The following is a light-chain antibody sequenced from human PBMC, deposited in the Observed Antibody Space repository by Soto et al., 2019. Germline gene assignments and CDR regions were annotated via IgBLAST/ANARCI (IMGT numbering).Light chain of an antibody. J-gene: IGKJ1*01. CDR1: QSVLYTANNKSY. CDR3: HQYYSSPWT. CDR2: WAS. V-gene: IGKV4-1*01. Sequence: VMTQSPDSLSLFLGERATIDCKSSQSVLYTANNKSYLAWYQQKPGQSPKLLIYWASIRDSGVPDRFSGSGSGTDFTLTISSLQAEDVAVYFCHQYYSSPWTFGQGTKVESK.